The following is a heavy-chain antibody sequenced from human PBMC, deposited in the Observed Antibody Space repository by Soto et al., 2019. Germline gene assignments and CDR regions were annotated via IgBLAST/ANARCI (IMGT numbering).Heavy chain of an antibody. J-gene: IGHJ4*02. CDR3: ARAASGWYTEFDY. Sequence: GGSLRLSCAASGFTFSSYSMNWVRQAPGKGLEWVSSISTSSAYIYYADSVKGRFTISRDNAKNSLYLQMNSLRAEDTAVYYCARAASGWYTEFDYWGQGTLVTVSS. CDR2: ISTSSAYI. CDR1: GFTFSSYS. V-gene: IGHV3-21*01. D-gene: IGHD6-19*01.